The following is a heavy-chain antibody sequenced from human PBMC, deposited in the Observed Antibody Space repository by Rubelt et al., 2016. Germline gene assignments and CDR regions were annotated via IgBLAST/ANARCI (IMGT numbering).Heavy chain of an antibody. Sequence: QVQLQESGPGLVKPSETLSLTCSVSGYSISSGYYWGWIRQPPGKGLEWIGSIYHSGSTYYNPSLKSRVTISVDTAKNQFSLEVSSGTAADTAVYYCVTRLGSPDYWGQGTLVTVSS. CDR1: GYSISSGYY. V-gene: IGHV4-38-2*01. D-gene: IGHD3-10*01. J-gene: IGHJ4*02. CDR3: VTRLGSPDY. CDR2: IYHSGST.